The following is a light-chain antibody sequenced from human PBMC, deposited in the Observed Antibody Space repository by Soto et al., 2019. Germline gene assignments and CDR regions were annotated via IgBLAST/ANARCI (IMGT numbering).Light chain of an antibody. CDR1: QSVSSSF. J-gene: IGKJ1*01. CDR3: QLYDNSQWT. CDR2: GAT. V-gene: IGKV3-20*01. Sequence: EIVLTQSPGTLSLSPGERATLSCRASQSVSSSFLAWYQQKPGQAPRLLIYGATSRATGFPDRFSDSGSGTDFTLTISRLEPEDFAVYYCQLYDNSQWTVAQGTKVEIK.